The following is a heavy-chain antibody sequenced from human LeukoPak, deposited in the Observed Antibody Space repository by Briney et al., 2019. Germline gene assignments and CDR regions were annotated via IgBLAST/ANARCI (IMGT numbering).Heavy chain of an antibody. V-gene: IGHV3-53*01. Sequence: GGSLRLSCAASGFTVSSNYMSWVRQAPGKGLEWVSVTYSNGRTYYADSVKGRFTISRDISKNTLYLQMNSLRAEDTAVYYCTRRGAASDAFDIWGQGTMVTVSS. CDR1: GFTVSSNY. CDR3: TRRGAASDAFDI. D-gene: IGHD3-16*01. CDR2: TYSNGRT. J-gene: IGHJ3*02.